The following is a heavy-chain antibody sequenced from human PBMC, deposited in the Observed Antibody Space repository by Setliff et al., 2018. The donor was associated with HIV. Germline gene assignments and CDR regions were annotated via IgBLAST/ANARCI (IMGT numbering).Heavy chain of an antibody. CDR2: IHQSGST. V-gene: IGHV4-38-2*01. CDR1: GYSINSGFS. Sequence: PSETLSLTCAASGYSINSGFSRAWIRQPPGQGPQWIGSIHQSGSTNYNPSLQSRVTISMVASRNQFSLKVTSVTAADTAVYYCAKGAGFYGDYTFDHWGQGTQVTVSS. D-gene: IGHD4-17*01. J-gene: IGHJ4*02. CDR3: AKGAGFYGDYTFDH.